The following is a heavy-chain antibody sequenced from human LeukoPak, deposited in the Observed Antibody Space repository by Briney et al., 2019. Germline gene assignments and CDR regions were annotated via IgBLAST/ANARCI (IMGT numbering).Heavy chain of an antibody. CDR1: GFTFSSYS. CDR3: ARDGEIVVVPAAFMDV. V-gene: IGHV3-21*01. D-gene: IGHD2-2*01. Sequence: GGSLRLSCAASGFTFSSYSMNWVRQAPGKGLEWVSSISSSSSYIYYADSVKGQFTISRDNAKNSLYLQMNSLRAEDTAVCYCARDGEIVVVPAAFMDVWGQGTTVTVSS. CDR2: ISSSSSYI. J-gene: IGHJ6*02.